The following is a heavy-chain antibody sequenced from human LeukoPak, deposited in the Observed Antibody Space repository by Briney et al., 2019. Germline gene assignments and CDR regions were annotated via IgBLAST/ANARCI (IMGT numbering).Heavy chain of an antibody. J-gene: IGHJ4*02. CDR1: GGTFSSYA. Sequence: SVKVSCKASGGTFSSYAISWVRQAPGQGLEWMGRIIPIFGIANYAQKFQGSVTITAEKSTSTAYMELSSLRSEDTAVYYCARRYYYDSSGRFDYWGQGTLVTVSS. CDR2: IIPIFGIA. D-gene: IGHD3-22*01. V-gene: IGHV1-69*04. CDR3: ARRYYYDSSGRFDY.